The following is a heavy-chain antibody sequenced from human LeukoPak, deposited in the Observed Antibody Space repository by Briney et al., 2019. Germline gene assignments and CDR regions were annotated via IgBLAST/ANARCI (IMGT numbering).Heavy chain of an antibody. CDR3: ARMSYCSSTSCYGLDP. J-gene: IGHJ5*02. CDR2: IYYSGST. CDR1: GGSISSSSYY. Sequence: SETLSLTCTVSGGSISSSSYYWGWIRQPPGKGLEWIGSIYYSGSTYYDPSLKSRVTISVDTSKNQFSLKLSSVTAADTAVYYCARMSYCSSTSCYGLDPWGQGTLVTVSS. V-gene: IGHV4-39*01. D-gene: IGHD2-2*01.